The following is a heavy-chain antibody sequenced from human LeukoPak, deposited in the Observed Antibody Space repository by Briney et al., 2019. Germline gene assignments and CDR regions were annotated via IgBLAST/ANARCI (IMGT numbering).Heavy chain of an antibody. V-gene: IGHV1-2*02. J-gene: IGHJ6*03. CDR2: INPNSGGT. D-gene: IGHD3-10*01. CDR1: GYTFTGYY. CDR3: ARGQRSGSFPIRYYYYYMDV. Sequence: ASVKVSCKASGYTFTGYYMHWVRQAPGQGLEWMGWINPNSGGTNYAQKFQGRVTMTRDTSISTAYMELSSLRSEDTAVYYCARGQRSGSFPIRYYYYYMDVWGKGTTVTISS.